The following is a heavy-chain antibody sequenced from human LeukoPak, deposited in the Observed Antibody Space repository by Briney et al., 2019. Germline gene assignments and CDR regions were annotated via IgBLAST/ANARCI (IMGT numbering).Heavy chain of an antibody. D-gene: IGHD3-3*01. CDR1: GGSVSSSNHH. Sequence: PSETLSLTCNVSGGSVSSSNHHWAWIRQSPGMGLEWVGTFFSTGRTSQNPDPSLKGRVTISVDTSKNQFSLKLSSVTAADTAVYYCARNPGVGIPYYYYMDAWGKGTTVTVSS. CDR3: ARNPGVGIPYYYYMDA. V-gene: IGHV4-39*07. J-gene: IGHJ6*03. CDR2: FFSTGRT.